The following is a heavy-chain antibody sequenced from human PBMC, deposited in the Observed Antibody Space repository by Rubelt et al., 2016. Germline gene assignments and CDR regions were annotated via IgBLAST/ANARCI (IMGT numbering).Heavy chain of an antibody. CDR1: AESIRDYY. CDR2: IYYTGST. V-gene: IGHV4-34*01. J-gene: IGHJ4*02. Sequence: GAGLLKSSETMSLTCVVYAESIRDYYWTWIRQAPGKGLEWVGEIYYTGSTNYNPSLRSRVTVSVDTSNNQISLRLTSVTAADTAVYYCVRKGRSSVGHFDYWGQGILVTVSS. CDR3: VRKGRSSVGHFDY.